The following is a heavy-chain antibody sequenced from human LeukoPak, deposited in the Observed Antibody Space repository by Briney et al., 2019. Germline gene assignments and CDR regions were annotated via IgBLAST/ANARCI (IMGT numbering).Heavy chain of an antibody. V-gene: IGHV1-69*04. J-gene: IGHJ6*02. CDR1: GGTFSSYA. D-gene: IGHD5-24*01. CDR3: ARGTDDPTAYYYYGMDV. Sequence: SVKVSCKASGGTFSSYAISWVRQAPGQGLEWMGRIIPILGIANYAQKSQGRVTISADKSTSTAYMELSSLRSEDTAVYYCARGTDDPTAYYYYGMDVWGQGTTVTVSS. CDR2: IIPILGIA.